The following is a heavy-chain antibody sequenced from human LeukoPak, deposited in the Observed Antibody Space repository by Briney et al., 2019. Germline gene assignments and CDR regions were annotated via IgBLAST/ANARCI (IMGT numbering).Heavy chain of an antibody. CDR1: GYTFTSYG. D-gene: IGHD3-22*01. J-gene: IGHJ3*02. CDR2: ISGYIGST. CDR3: AKDGKMIVVLFGAFDI. Sequence: ASVKVSCKASGYTFTSYGISWVRQAPGQGLQWMGWISGYIGSTNYARKFQGRVSMTTDTSTSTVYMELRSLRSDDTAVYYCAKDGKMIVVLFGAFDIWGQGTMVTVSS. V-gene: IGHV1-18*01.